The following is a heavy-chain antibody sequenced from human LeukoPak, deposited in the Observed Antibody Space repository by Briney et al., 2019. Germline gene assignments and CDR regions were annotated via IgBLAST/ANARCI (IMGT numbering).Heavy chain of an antibody. J-gene: IGHJ4*02. CDR1: GFTFSSYD. D-gene: IGHD2-2*01. CDR3: AKDYCSSTSCEKDY. V-gene: IGHV3-23*01. Sequence: PGGSLRLSCAASGFTFSSYDMSWVRQAPGKGLEWVSGIRNYGGSTYYADSVKGRFTISRDNSKNTLYLQMNSLRAEDTAVYYCAKDYCSSTSCEKDYWGQGTLVTVSS. CDR2: IRNYGGST.